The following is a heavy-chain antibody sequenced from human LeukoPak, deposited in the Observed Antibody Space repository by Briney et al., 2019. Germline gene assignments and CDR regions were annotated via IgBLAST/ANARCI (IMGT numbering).Heavy chain of an antibody. Sequence: PGGSLRLSCAASGFTFSSYAMSWVRQAPGKGLQWVSGISGSGGSTYYADSVKGRFTISRDNSKNTLYLQMNSLRADDTAVYYCAKSGYNRFDYWGQGTLVTVSS. D-gene: IGHD5-24*01. CDR1: GFTFSSYA. CDR2: ISGSGGST. CDR3: AKSGYNRFDY. V-gene: IGHV3-23*01. J-gene: IGHJ4*02.